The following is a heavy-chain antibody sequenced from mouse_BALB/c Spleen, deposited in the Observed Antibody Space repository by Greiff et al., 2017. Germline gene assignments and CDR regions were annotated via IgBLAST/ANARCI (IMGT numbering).Heavy chain of an antibody. CDR1: GYTFTSYW. CDR2: IFPGTGTT. D-gene: IGHD2-4*01. V-gene: IGHV1S132*01. J-gene: IGHJ4*01. CDR3: ARGYDYDENYAMDY. Sequence: QVQLQQSGAELVKPGASVKLSCKTSGYTFTSYWIQWVKQRPGQGLGWIGEIFPGTGTTYYNEKFKGKATLTIDTSSSTAYMQLSSLTSEDSAVYFCARGYDYDENYAMDYWGQGTSVTVSS.